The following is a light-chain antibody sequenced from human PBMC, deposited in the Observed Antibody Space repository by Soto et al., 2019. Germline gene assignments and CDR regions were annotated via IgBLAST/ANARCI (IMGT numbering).Light chain of an antibody. V-gene: IGKV3-20*01. CDR3: QQFVNSRWT. CDR2: GTS. Sequence: EVVLTQSPVTLSLSPGERATLSCRASQSVASSYLGWYQQKLGQAPRLLIYGTSTRATGVPDRFSGSGSGTDFTLTISRLEPEDFAVYYCQQFVNSRWTFGRGTKVDIK. CDR1: QSVASSY. J-gene: IGKJ1*01.